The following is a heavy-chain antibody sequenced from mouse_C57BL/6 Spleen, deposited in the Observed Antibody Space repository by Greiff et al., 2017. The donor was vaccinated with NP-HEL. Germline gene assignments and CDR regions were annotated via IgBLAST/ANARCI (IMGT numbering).Heavy chain of an antibody. CDR2: ISSGGSYT. J-gene: IGHJ2*01. CDR3: ARGDMVTTGYFDY. Sequence: DVKLVESGGDLVKPGGSLKLSCAASGFTFSSYGMSWVRQTPDKRLEWVATISSGGSYTYYPDSVKGRFTISRDNAKNTLYLQMSSLKSEDTAMYYCARGDMVTTGYFDYWGQGTTLTVSS. CDR1: GFTFSSYG. V-gene: IGHV5-6*02. D-gene: IGHD2-2*01.